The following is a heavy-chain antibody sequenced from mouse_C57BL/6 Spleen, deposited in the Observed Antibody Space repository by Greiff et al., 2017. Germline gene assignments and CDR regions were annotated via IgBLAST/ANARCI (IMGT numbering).Heavy chain of an antibody. Sequence: QVQLKQSGAELVRPGTSVKVSCKASGYAFTNYLIEWVKQRPGQGLEWIGVINPGSGGTNYNEKFKGKATLTADKSSSTAYMQLSSLTSEDSAVYFCARYYYGSSYGYFEVWGTGTTVTVSS. D-gene: IGHD1-1*01. J-gene: IGHJ1*03. CDR2: INPGSGGT. CDR1: GYAFTNYL. CDR3: ARYYYGSSYGYFEV. V-gene: IGHV1-54*01.